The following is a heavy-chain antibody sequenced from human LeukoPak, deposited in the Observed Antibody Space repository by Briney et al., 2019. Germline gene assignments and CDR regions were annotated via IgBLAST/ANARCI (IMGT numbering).Heavy chain of an antibody. J-gene: IGHJ3*02. CDR3: ARDQWEPPDNDAFDI. Sequence: GGSLRLSCAASGFTFSSYGMHWVRQAPGKGLEWVAFIRYDGSNKYYADSVKGRFTISRDNSKNTLYLQMNSLRAEDTAVYYCARDQWEPPDNDAFDIWGQGTMVTVSS. CDR2: IRYDGSNK. CDR1: GFTFSSYG. D-gene: IGHD1-26*01. V-gene: IGHV3-30*02.